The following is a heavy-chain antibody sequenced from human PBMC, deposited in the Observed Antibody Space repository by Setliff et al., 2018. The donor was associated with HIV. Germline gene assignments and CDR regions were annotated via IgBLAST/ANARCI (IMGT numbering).Heavy chain of an antibody. CDR3: ARTSGDAYNYEGAFDV. V-gene: IGHV1-2*02. J-gene: IGHJ3*01. Sequence: ASVKVSCKASGYTFSDYYIHWVRQAPGQGLEWMGWINPNSGGTNYAQKFQGRVTITADESTNTAYMDLSSLKPEDTAIYYCARTSGDAYNYEGAFDVWGQGTLVTVSS. CDR1: GYTFSDYY. D-gene: IGHD5-12*01. CDR2: INPNSGGT.